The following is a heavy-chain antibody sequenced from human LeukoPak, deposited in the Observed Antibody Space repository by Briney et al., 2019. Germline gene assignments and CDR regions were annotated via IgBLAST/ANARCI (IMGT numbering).Heavy chain of an antibody. CDR1: GFTFSSYS. V-gene: IGHV3-21*01. CDR2: ISSSSSYV. CDR3: ARDCSGGSCYSEY. J-gene: IGHJ4*02. Sequence: PGGSLRLSCAASGFTFSSYSMNWVRQAPGKGLEWVSSISSSSSYVYYADSVKGRLTISRDNAKNSLYLQMNSLRAEDTAVYYCARDCSGGSCYSEYWGQGTLVTVSS. D-gene: IGHD2-15*01.